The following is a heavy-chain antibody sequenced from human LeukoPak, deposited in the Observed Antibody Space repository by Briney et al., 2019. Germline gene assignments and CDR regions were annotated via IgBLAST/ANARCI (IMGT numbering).Heavy chain of an antibody. Sequence: PSETLSLTCTVSGGSISSGGYSWSWIRQHPGKGLEWIGDIYYSGSTYYNPSLKSRVTISVDTSKNQFSLKVGSVAAADTAVYYCERDQGDYWGQGTLVTVSS. CDR2: IYYSGST. CDR1: GGSISSGGYS. J-gene: IGHJ4*02. CDR3: ERDQGDY. V-gene: IGHV4-31*03.